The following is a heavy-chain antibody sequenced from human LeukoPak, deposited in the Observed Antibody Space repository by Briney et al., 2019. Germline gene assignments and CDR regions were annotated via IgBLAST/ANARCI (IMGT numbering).Heavy chain of an antibody. J-gene: IGHJ4*02. Sequence: GGSLRLSCAASGFTFSSYSMNWVRQAPGKGLEWVSSISSSSSYIYYADLVKGRFTISRDNAKNSLYLQMNSLRAEDTAVYYCARGDRGSGTYFDYWGQGTLVTVSS. CDR1: GFTFSSYS. V-gene: IGHV3-21*01. CDR3: ARGDRGSGTYFDY. CDR2: ISSSSSYI. D-gene: IGHD1-26*01.